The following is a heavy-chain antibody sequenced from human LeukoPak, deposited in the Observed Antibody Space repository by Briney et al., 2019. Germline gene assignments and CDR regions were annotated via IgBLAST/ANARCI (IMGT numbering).Heavy chain of an antibody. Sequence: ASVKVSCKASGYTFTSYGISWVRQAPGQGLEWMGWISAYNGNTNYAQKLQGRVTMTTDTSTSTAYMELRSLRSDDTAVYSCARAPSHSSSWYKLGYYYGMDVWGQGTTVTVSS. CDR1: GYTFTSYG. V-gene: IGHV1-18*01. CDR2: ISAYNGNT. D-gene: IGHD6-13*01. J-gene: IGHJ6*02. CDR3: ARAPSHSSSWYKLGYYYGMDV.